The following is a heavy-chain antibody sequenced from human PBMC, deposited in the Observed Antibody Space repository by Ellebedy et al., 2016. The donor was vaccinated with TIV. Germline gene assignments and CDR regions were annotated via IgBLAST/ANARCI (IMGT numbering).Heavy chain of an antibody. V-gene: IGHV5-51*01. CDR1: GYSFTSYW. Sequence: GESLKISCKGSGYSFTSYWIGWVRQMTGKGLEWMGIIYPGDSDTRYSPSFQGQVTISADKSISTAYLQWSSLKASDTAMYYCARQVFSAQITFYGMDVWGQGTTVTVSS. CDR3: ARQVFSAQITFYGMDV. CDR2: IYPGDSDT. J-gene: IGHJ6*02. D-gene: IGHD1-14*01.